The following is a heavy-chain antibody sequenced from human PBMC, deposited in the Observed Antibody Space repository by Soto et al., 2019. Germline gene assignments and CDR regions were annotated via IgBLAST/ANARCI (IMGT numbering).Heavy chain of an antibody. V-gene: IGHV1-2*04. D-gene: IGHD3-10*01. J-gene: IGHJ5*02. CDR3: ARAGGRRTTMVRGVITLGLYNWFDP. CDR2: INPNSGGT. CDR1: GYTFTGYY. Sequence: VKVSFKASGYTFTGYYMHWVRQAPGQGLEWMGWINPNSGGTNYAQKFQGWVTMTRDTSISTAYMELSRLRSDDTAVYYCARAGGRRTTMVRGVITLGLYNWFDPWGQGTLVTVSS.